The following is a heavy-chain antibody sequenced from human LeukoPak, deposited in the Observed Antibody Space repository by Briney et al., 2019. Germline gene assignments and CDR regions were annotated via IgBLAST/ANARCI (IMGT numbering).Heavy chain of an antibody. D-gene: IGHD4-11*01. CDR2: INHSGST. V-gene: IGHV4-34*01. CDR3: ATYSNYDFDY. CDR1: GGSFSGYY. J-gene: IGHJ4*02. Sequence: SETLSLTCAVYGGSFSGYYWSWIRQPPGKGLEWIGEINHSGSTNYNPSLKSRVTISVDMSKNQFSLKLSSVTDADTAVYYCATYSNYDFDYWGQGTLVTVSS.